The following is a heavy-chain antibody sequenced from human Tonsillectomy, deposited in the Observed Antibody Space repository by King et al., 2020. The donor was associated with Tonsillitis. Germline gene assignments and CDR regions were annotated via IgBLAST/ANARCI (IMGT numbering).Heavy chain of an antibody. V-gene: IGHV4-59*08. CDR2: IYYSGST. CDR3: ARLSNFDIVTGGYYYYMDV. CDR1: GGSISNYY. Sequence: VQLQESGPGLVKPSETLSLTCTVSGGSISNYYWSWIRQPPGQGLEWIGYIYYSGSTNYNPSLKSRVTMSVDTSKNQFSLKVTSVTAADTAVYYCARLSNFDIVTGGYYYYMDVWGKGTSVTVSS. D-gene: IGHD3-9*01. J-gene: IGHJ6*03.